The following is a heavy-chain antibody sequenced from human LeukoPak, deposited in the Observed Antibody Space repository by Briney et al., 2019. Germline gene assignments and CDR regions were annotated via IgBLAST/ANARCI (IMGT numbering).Heavy chain of an antibody. D-gene: IGHD3-22*01. J-gene: IGHJ4*02. Sequence: SETLSLTCSVSGDSISYFYWSWIRQAAGKGLGWIGRISGSGSTDYNASLKSRVTMSVDTSKNQLSLKVISVAAADTAVYYCARITYYYDSSGYYRAFDYWGQGTLVTVSS. V-gene: IGHV4-4*07. CDR2: ISGSGST. CDR1: GDSISYFY. CDR3: ARITYYYDSSGYYRAFDY.